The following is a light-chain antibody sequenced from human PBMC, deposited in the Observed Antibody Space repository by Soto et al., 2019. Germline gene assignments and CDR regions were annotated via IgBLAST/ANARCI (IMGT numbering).Light chain of an antibody. CDR2: STS. CDR1: IGAVTSDSY. V-gene: IGLV7-43*01. Sequence: QAVVTQDPSLTVSPGGTVTLTCASSIGAVTSDSYPNWVQQKPGQAPRALIYSTSNSHSWTPARFSGSLLGGKAALTLSGVQPEDEAEYYCLLYFGSSQIFGGGTKLTVL. CDR3: LLYFGSSQI. J-gene: IGLJ2*01.